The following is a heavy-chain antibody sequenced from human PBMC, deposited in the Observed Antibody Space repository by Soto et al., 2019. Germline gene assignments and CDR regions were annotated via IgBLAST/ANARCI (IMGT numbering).Heavy chain of an antibody. CDR3: ARELGMGAYSQH. J-gene: IGHJ1*01. CDR1: GFTFSTYA. D-gene: IGHD3-16*01. CDR2: ISHDGNDK. Sequence: QVQVVQSGGGVVQPGRSLRLSCAASGFTFSTYAMHWVRHAPGKGLEWVAAISHDGNDKYYPDSVKGRFTISGDNSKNTLYLQLNSLRAEDTAGYYCARELGMGAYSQHWGQGTLVTVSS. V-gene: IGHV3-30-3*01.